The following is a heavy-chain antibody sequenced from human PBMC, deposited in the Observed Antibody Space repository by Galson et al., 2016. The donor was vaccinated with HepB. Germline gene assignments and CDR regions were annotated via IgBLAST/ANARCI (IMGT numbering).Heavy chain of an antibody. Sequence: SLRLSCAASGFTFYSYAMHWVRQAPGKGLEWLAVISSDGSKINYADSVKGRFTISRDNSKNTLYLQMNSLRGEDTAVYYCARSRARDVREGGGDFQPWGQGTLVTVSS. CDR2: ISSDGSKI. CDR3: ARSRARDVREGGGDFQP. V-gene: IGHV3-30-3*01. CDR1: GFTFYSYA. D-gene: IGHD3-16*01. J-gene: IGHJ1*01.